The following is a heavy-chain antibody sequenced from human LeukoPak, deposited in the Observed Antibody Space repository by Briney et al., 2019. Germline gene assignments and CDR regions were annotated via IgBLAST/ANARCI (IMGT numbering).Heavy chain of an antibody. D-gene: IGHD3-10*01. CDR3: ARTYYTGYFDY. Sequence: SETLSLTCTVSGGSISSYYWSWIRQPRGKGLEWIGYIYYSGSTNYNPSLKSRVTISVDTSKNQFSLKLSSVTAADTAVYYCARTYYTGYFDYWGQGTLVTVSS. J-gene: IGHJ4*02. CDR2: IYYSGST. CDR1: GGSISSYY. V-gene: IGHV4-59*01.